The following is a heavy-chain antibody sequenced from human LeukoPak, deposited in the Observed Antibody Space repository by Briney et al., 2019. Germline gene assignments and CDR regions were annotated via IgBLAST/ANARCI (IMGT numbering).Heavy chain of an antibody. CDR3: ARGLGFYDSSGYYYVKAFDI. CDR2: IGTAGDT. D-gene: IGHD3-22*01. Sequence: GGSLRLSCAASGFTFSSYDMHWVRQATGKGLEWVSAIGTAGDTYYPGSVKGRFTISRENAKYSLYLQMNSLRAGDTAVYYCARGLGFYDSSGYYYVKAFDIWGQGTMVTVSS. J-gene: IGHJ3*02. V-gene: IGHV3-13*01. CDR1: GFTFSSYD.